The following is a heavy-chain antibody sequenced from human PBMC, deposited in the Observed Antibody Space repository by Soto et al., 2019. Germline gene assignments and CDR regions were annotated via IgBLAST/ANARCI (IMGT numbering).Heavy chain of an antibody. D-gene: IGHD5-18*01. V-gene: IGHV1-8*01. J-gene: IGHJ6*02. CDR3: ARVPDTAMVTGDYGMDV. Sequence: ASVKVSCKASGCTFTSYDSNWVRQATGQGREGMGWMNPNSGNTGYAQTFQGRVTMTRNTSISTAYMELSSLRSEDTAVYYCARVPDTAMVTGDYGMDVWGQGTTVTVSS. CDR1: GCTFTSYD. CDR2: MNPNSGNT.